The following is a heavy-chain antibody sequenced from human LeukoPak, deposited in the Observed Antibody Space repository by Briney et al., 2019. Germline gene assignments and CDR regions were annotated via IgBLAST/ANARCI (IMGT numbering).Heavy chain of an antibody. V-gene: IGHV3-30*18. CDR1: GGTFSSYG. J-gene: IGHJ6*02. CDR3: AKDQIISGGYCTNGVCPSFGMDV. D-gene: IGHD2-8*01. Sequence: SCKASGGTFSSYGMHWVRQAPGKGLEWVAVISYDGSNKYYADSVKGRFTISRDNSKNTLYLQMNSLRAEDTAVYYCAKDQIISGGYCTNGVCPSFGMDVWGQGTTVTVSS. CDR2: ISYDGSNK.